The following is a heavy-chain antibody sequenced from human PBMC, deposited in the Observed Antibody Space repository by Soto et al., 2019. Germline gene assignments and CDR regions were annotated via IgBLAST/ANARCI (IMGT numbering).Heavy chain of an antibody. D-gene: IGHD3-3*01. CDR2: IYYSGST. Sequence: QLQLQESGPGLVKPSETLSLTCTVSGGSISSSSYYWGWIRQPPGKGLEWIGSIYYSGSTYYNPSLKSRVTISVDTSKNQFSLKLSSVTAADTAVYYCARRGYGFFGVRHWGQGTLVTVSS. CDR1: GGSISSSSYY. CDR3: ARRGYGFFGVRH. J-gene: IGHJ1*01. V-gene: IGHV4-39*01.